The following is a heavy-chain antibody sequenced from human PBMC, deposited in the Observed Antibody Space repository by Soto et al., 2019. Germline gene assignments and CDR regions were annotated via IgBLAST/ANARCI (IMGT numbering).Heavy chain of an antibody. V-gene: IGHV3-30*18. CDR1: GFTFSSYG. D-gene: IGHD3-3*01. CDR3: AKDRAYYDFWSGYYTELLPPYGMDV. Sequence: QVQLVESGGGVVQPGRSLRLSCAASGFTFSSYGMHWVRQAPGKGLEWVAVISYDGSNKYYADSVKGRFTISRDNSKNTLYLQMNSLRAEDTAVYYCAKDRAYYDFWSGYYTELLPPYGMDVWGQGTTVTVSS. J-gene: IGHJ6*02. CDR2: ISYDGSNK.